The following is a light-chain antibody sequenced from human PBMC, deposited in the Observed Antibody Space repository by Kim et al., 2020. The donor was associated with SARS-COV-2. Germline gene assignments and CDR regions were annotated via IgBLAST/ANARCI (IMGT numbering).Light chain of an antibody. V-gene: IGLV2-11*01. CDR3: CSYAGSYTWV. CDR1: SSDVGGYNY. J-gene: IGLJ3*02. CDR2: DVY. Sequence: QSALTQPRSVSGSPGQSVTISCTGTSSDVGGYNYVSWYQQHPGKAPKLMICDVYKRPSGVPDRFSGSKSGNTASLTISGLQTEDEADYYCCSYAGSYTWVFGGGTQLTVL.